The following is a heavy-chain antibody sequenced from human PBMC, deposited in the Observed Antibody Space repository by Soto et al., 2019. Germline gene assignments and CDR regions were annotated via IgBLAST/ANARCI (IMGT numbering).Heavy chain of an antibody. D-gene: IGHD2-2*01. J-gene: IGHJ4*02. CDR2: ISGNGADT. V-gene: IGHV3-23*01. CDR3: AKPPIVVVPAAISH. CDR1: GFTFSSYA. Sequence: PGGSLRLSCAASGFTFSSYAMSWVRQAPGKGLEWVSAISGNGADTSYADSVRGRFTISRDNSKDTLFLQMNSLRAEDTAVYYCAKPPIVVVPAAISHWGQGTLVTVSS.